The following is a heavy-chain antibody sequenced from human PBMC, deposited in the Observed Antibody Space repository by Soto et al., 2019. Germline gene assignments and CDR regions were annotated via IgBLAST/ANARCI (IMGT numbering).Heavy chain of an antibody. CDR2: IYYSGST. V-gene: IGHV4-59*01. CDR1: GGSISSYY. Sequence: SETLSLTCTVSGGSISSYYWSWIRQPPGKGLEWIGYIYYSGSTNYNPSLKSRVTISVDTSNNQFSLKLSSVTAADTAVYYCARDSPGRYDSSGSFDYWGQGTLVTVSS. CDR3: ARDSPGRYDSSGSFDY. J-gene: IGHJ4*02. D-gene: IGHD3-22*01.